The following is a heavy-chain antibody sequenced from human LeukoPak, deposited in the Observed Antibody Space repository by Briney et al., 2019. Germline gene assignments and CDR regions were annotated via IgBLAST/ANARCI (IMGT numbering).Heavy chain of an antibody. CDR2: IYSGGST. CDR3: ARDLYN. CDR1: GFTVSSNY. Sequence: TGGSPRLSCAASGFTVSSNYMSWVRQAPGKGLEWASVIYSGGSTYYADSVKGRFTISRDNSTNTLYLQMNSLRAEDTAVYYCARDLYNWGQGTLVTVSS. D-gene: IGHD4-11*01. V-gene: IGHV3-53*01. J-gene: IGHJ4*02.